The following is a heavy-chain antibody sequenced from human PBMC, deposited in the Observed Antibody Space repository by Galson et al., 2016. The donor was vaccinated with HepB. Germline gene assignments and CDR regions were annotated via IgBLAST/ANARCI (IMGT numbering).Heavy chain of an antibody. CDR3: ARSSMKGHYDENGWSLFI. Sequence: TLSLTCIVSGGSISSRGYYWNWIRQHPEKGLEWIGYIYHSGSTFYNPSLKSRLLISVDTSKNQFSLNLNSMTAADTAVYYCARSSMKGHYDENGWSLFIWGQGTLVTVSS. CDR2: IYHSGST. J-gene: IGHJ4*02. D-gene: IGHD3-22*01. V-gene: IGHV4-31*03. CDR1: GGSISSRGYY.